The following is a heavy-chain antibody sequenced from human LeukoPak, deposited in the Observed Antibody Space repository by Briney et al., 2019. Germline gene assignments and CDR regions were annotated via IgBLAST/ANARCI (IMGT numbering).Heavy chain of an antibody. CDR3: ARDWGYCSGGSCYH. D-gene: IGHD2-15*01. CDR2: ISSSSSYI. J-gene: IGHJ3*01. CDR1: GLTFNSYS. V-gene: IGHV3-21*01. Sequence: GGSLRLSCAASGLTFNSYSMNWDRQAPGKGLEWVSSISSSSSYIYYADSVKGRFTISRDNAKNSLYLQMNSLRAEDTAVYYCARDWGYCSGGSCYHWGQGTMVTVSS.